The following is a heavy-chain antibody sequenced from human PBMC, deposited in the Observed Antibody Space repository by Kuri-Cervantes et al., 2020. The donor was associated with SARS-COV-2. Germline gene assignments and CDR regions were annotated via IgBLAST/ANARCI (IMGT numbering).Heavy chain of an antibody. CDR1: GYTLTELS. CDR2: FDPEDGET. J-gene: IGHJ3*02. V-gene: IGHV1-24*01. D-gene: IGHD2-21*01. CDR3: ATAYCGGDCYSRADAFDI. Sequence: ASVKVSCKVSGYTLTELSMHWVRQAPGKGLVWMGGFDPEDGETIYAQKFQGRVTMTEDTSTDTAYMELSSLRSEDTAVYYCATAYCGGDCYSRADAFDIWGQGTMVTVSS.